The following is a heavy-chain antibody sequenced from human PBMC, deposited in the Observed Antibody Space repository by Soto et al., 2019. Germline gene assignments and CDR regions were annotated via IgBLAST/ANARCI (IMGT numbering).Heavy chain of an antibody. Sequence: GGSLRLSCAASGFTFSDYYMSWIRQAPGKGLEWVSYISSSGSTIYYADSVKGRFTISRDNAKNSLYLQMNSLRAEDTAVYYCARERLGGVATMLFDYWGQGTLVTVSS. CDR1: GFTFSDYY. J-gene: IGHJ4*02. CDR3: ARERLGGVATMLFDY. CDR2: ISSSGSTI. D-gene: IGHD5-12*01. V-gene: IGHV3-11*01.